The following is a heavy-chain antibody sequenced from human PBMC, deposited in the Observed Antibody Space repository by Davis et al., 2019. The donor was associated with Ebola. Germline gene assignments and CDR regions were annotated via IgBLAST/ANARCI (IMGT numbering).Heavy chain of an antibody. CDR1: GFTFSSYA. Sequence: GESLKISCAASGFTFSSYAMSWVRQAPGKGVEWVSAISGSGGSTYYADSVKGRFTLSRDNAKNTLYLQKNSLRVEDTAVYYCAREMATTNDAFDIWGQGTTVTVSS. V-gene: IGHV3-23*01. D-gene: IGHD5-24*01. J-gene: IGHJ3*02. CDR2: ISGSGGST. CDR3: AREMATTNDAFDI.